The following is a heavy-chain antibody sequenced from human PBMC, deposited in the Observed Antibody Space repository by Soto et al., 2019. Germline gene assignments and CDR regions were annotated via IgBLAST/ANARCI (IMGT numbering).Heavy chain of an antibody. Sequence: EVQLVESGGGLVQPGGSLRLSCAASGFTFSSYALNWVRQTPGKGLEWVAYISSSTSTIYYADSVKGRFTISRDNAKKSLYLQMNSLRDEDTAVYYCGSSGGSSSWGIDYWGQGTLVTVSS. J-gene: IGHJ4*02. CDR2: ISSSTSTI. CDR1: GFTFSSYA. CDR3: GSSGGSSSWGIDY. V-gene: IGHV3-48*02. D-gene: IGHD2-15*01.